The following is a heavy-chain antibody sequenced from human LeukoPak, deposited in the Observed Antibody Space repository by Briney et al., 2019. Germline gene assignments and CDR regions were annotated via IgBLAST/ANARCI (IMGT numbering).Heavy chain of an antibody. CDR2: INTNSGGT. V-gene: IGHV1-2*02. CDR3: SRESPFPAILDWFDR. D-gene: IGHD2-2*02. J-gene: IGHJ5*02. Sequence: ASVKLSCTASGYTFTGYYMHWVRHAPGQGHEWMGLINTNSGGTNYAHKSQGRVTTTRVTSISTHYMQLSRLMSDDAAEDYYSRESPFPAILDWFDRWGQGTLVTVSS. CDR1: GYTFTGYY.